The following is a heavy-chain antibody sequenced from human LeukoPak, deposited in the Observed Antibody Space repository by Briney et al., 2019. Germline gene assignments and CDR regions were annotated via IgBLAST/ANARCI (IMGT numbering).Heavy chain of an antibody. Sequence: GGSLRLSCAASGFTFSSYWMHWVRQAPGKGLVWVSRINSDGSSTSYADSVKGRFTISRDNSKNTLYLQMNSLRAEDMAVYYCARIEWERLGRAFDIWGQGTMVTVSS. J-gene: IGHJ3*02. D-gene: IGHD1-26*01. CDR3: ARIEWERLGRAFDI. V-gene: IGHV3-74*01. CDR2: INSDGSST. CDR1: GFTFSSYW.